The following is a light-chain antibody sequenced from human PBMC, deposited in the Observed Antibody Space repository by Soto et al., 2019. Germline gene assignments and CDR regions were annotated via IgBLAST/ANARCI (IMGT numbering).Light chain of an antibody. CDR3: HQRQSWPRT. V-gene: IGKV3-11*01. Sequence: IVLTLSPANLSSSRWEAATLCCRASQYVGTRLAWYQHKPGQAPRLLIYHTSNRATGIPARFSGSGSGTDFTLTISSLPPEDFAIYYCHQRQSWPRTFGQGTKVDIK. CDR1: QYVGTR. CDR2: HTS. J-gene: IGKJ1*01.